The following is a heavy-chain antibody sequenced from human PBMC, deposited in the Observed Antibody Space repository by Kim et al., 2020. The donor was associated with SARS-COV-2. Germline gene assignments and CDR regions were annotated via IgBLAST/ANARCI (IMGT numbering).Heavy chain of an antibody. D-gene: IGHD6-13*01. CDR1: GFTFSTST. V-gene: IGHV3-21*01. Sequence: GGSLRLSCAASGFTFSTSTMNWVRQAPGKGLEWVSSISSTGNYIYSANSVRGRFTVSRDNAKNALYLQMNNLRAEDTAAYYCVRGVPGSSTWHDVGFD. J-gene: IGHJ4*01. CDR2: ISSTGNYI. CDR3: VRGVPGSSTWHDVGFD.